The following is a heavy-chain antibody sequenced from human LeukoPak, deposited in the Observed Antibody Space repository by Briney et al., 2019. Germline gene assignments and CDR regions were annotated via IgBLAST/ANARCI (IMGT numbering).Heavy chain of an antibody. Sequence: GASVKVSYKVSGYTXTELSMHWVRQAPGKGLEWMGGSDPEDGETIYAQKFQGRVTMTEDTSTDTAYMELSSLRSEDTAVYYCATVGGYDYVYWGQGTLVTVSS. D-gene: IGHD5-12*01. CDR2: SDPEDGET. J-gene: IGHJ4*02. CDR1: GYTXTELS. CDR3: ATVGGYDYVY. V-gene: IGHV1-24*01.